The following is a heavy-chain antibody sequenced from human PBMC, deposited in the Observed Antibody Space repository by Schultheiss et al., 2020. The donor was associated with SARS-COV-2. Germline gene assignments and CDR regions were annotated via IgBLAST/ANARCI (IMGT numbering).Heavy chain of an antibody. D-gene: IGHD3-16*01. CDR2: INPNSGGT. Sequence: ASVKVSCKASDYTFTNYGITWVRQAPGQGLEWMGWINPNSGGTNYAQKFQGRVTMTRDTSISTAYMELSRLRSDDTAVYYCARGQDDYVWDWGQGTLVTVSS. CDR1: DYTFTNYG. V-gene: IGHV1-2*02. CDR3: ARGQDDYVWD. J-gene: IGHJ4*02.